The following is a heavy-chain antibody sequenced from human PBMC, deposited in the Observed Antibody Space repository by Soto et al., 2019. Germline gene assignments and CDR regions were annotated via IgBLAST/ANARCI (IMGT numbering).Heavy chain of an antibody. CDR1: GYTFTSYG. CDR3: VVPDYDSSGYYYVGY. V-gene: IGHV1-18*01. D-gene: IGHD3-22*01. Sequence: GPSVKVSCKASGYTFTSYGISWVRQAPGQGLEWMGWISAYNGNTNYAQKLQGRVTMTTDTSTSTAYMELSSLRSEDTAVYYCVVPDYDSSGYYYVGYWGQGTLVTVSS. J-gene: IGHJ4*02. CDR2: ISAYNGNT.